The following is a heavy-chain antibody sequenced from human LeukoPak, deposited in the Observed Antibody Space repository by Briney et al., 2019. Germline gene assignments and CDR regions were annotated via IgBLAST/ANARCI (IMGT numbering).Heavy chain of an antibody. CDR3: AKDRSTYYDYVWGSYRPFDY. D-gene: IGHD3-16*02. CDR1: GFTFSSYA. V-gene: IGHV3-23*01. Sequence: GGSLRLSCAASGFTFSSYAMSWVRQAPGKGLEWVSAISGSGGSTYYADSVKGRFTISRDSSKNTLYLQMNSLRAEDTAVYYCAKDRSTYYDYVWGSYRPFDYWGQGTLVTVSS. J-gene: IGHJ4*02. CDR2: ISGSGGST.